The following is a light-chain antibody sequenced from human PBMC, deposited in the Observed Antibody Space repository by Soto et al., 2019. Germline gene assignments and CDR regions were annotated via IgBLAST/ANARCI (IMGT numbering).Light chain of an antibody. CDR3: QQRSNWPSIT. CDR2: DAS. V-gene: IGKV3-11*01. Sequence: DIVMTQSPATLSVAPGERVTLSCRASQGVSRKLAWYQHKPGQAPRLLIYDASNRATGIPARFSGSGSGTDFTLTINSLEPEDFAVYYCQQRSNWPSITFGQGTRLEI. J-gene: IGKJ5*01. CDR1: QGVSRK.